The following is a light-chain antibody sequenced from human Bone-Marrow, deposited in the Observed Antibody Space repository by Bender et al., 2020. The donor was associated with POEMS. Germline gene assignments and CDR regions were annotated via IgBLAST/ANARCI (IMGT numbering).Light chain of an antibody. CDR1: KLGDKY. V-gene: IGLV3-1*01. J-gene: IGLJ2*01. Sequence: SYELTQPPSVSVSPGQTAKITCSGDKLGDKYVCWYQQRPVQSPVLVIYEDNKRPSGIPERLSGSNSGNTATLTISGTQAMDEGDYYCQAWDRTTAVFGGGTKLIVL. CDR2: EDN. CDR3: QAWDRTTAV.